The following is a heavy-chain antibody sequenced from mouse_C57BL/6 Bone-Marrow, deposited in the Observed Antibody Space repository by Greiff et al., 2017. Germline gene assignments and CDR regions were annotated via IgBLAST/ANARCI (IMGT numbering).Heavy chain of an antibody. CDR1: GYTFTSYW. Sequence: QVQLQQSGAELVKPGASVKLSCKASGYTFTSYWMHWVKQRPGQGLEWIGMIHPNSGSTNYNEKFKSKATLTVDKSSSTAYMQLSSLTSEDSAVYYCARCHYYGSSYFDYWGQGTTLTVSS. J-gene: IGHJ2*01. CDR3: ARCHYYGSSYFDY. CDR2: IHPNSGST. D-gene: IGHD1-1*01. V-gene: IGHV1-64*01.